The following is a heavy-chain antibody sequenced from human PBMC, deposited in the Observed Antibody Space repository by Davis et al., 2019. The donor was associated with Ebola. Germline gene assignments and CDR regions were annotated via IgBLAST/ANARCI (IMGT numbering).Heavy chain of an antibody. CDR1: GGSISSGDYY. CDR3: ATSYPFLGGENAFEI. Sequence: PSETLSLTCTVSGGSISSGDYYWSWIRPPPGKGLEWIGYIYYSGSSNSNPSLKSRVTISVDTSKNQFSLKLSSVTAADTAVYYCATSYPFLGGENAFEIWGQGTMVTVSS. CDR2: IYYSGSS. D-gene: IGHD3-16*02. J-gene: IGHJ3*02. V-gene: IGHV4-61*08.